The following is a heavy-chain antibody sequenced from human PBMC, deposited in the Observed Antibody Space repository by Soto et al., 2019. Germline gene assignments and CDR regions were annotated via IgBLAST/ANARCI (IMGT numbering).Heavy chain of an antibody. V-gene: IGHV1-18*01. Sequence: ASVKVSSKASGYSFTNYGVTWVRQAPGQGLEWMGWISAFNGNTHYAQNLQGRVTMTTDASTSTANMELRSLRSDDTAVYFCAITYYYDCSDYGQEFDAFDVWGQGTMVT. CDR2: ISAFNGNT. J-gene: IGHJ3*01. CDR1: GYSFTNYG. CDR3: AITYYYDCSDYGQEFDAFDV. D-gene: IGHD3-22*01.